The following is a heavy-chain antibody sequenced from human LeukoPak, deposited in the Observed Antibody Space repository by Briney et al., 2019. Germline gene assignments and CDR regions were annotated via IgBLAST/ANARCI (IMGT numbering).Heavy chain of an antibody. Sequence: SETLSLTCTVSGGSISSSRYYWGWIRQPPGKGLEWIGSIYYSGSTYYNPSLKSRVTISVDRSKNQFSLKLSSVTAADTAVYYCARVPPYNWSPPGYYYYYMDVWGKGTTVTVSS. CDR1: GGSISSSRYY. CDR3: ARVPPYNWSPPGYYYYYMDV. V-gene: IGHV4-39*07. D-gene: IGHD1-20*01. CDR2: IYYSGST. J-gene: IGHJ6*03.